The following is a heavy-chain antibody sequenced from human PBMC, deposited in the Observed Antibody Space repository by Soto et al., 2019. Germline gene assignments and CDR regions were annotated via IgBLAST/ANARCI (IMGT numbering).Heavy chain of an antibody. V-gene: IGHV1-18*01. CDR1: DYTFNIYG. CDR2: ISTDNGKT. Sequence: ASVKVSCKASDYTFNIYGITWVRQAPGQGPEWMGWISTDNGKTKYAPKFQGRVTITKDSSTNTASMELRSLRSDDTAVYYCARGYFDFWSGYYPLDYWGQ. J-gene: IGHJ4*02. D-gene: IGHD3-3*01. CDR3: ARGYFDFWSGYYPLDY.